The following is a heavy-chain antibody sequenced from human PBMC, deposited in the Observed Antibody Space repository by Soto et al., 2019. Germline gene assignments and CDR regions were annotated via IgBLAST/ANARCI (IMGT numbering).Heavy chain of an antibody. D-gene: IGHD6-19*01. CDR1: GYTFTSYD. V-gene: IGHV1-8*01. CDR2: MNPNSGNT. Sequence: QVQLVQSGAEVKKPGASVKVSCKASGYTFTSYDINWVRQATGQGLEWMGWMNPNSGNTGYAQKFQGRVTMTRNTSRNTAYMELSSLRSEDTAVYYCARVNEWLGALEYWGQGTLVTVSS. CDR3: ARVNEWLGALEY. J-gene: IGHJ4*02.